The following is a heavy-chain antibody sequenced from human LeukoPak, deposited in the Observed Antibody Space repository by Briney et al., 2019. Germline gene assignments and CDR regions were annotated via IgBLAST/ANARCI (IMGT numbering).Heavy chain of an antibody. V-gene: IGHV3-53*01. CDR3: ASAYYGSGSYYKIFDY. J-gene: IGHJ4*02. D-gene: IGHD3-10*01. CDR2: IYSGGST. CDR1: GFTVSSNY. Sequence: GGSLRLSCAASGFTVSSNYMSWVRQAPGKGLEWASVIYSGGSTYYADSVKGRFTISRDNSKNTLYLQMNSLRAEDTAVYYCASAYYGSGSYYKIFDYWGQGTLVTVSS.